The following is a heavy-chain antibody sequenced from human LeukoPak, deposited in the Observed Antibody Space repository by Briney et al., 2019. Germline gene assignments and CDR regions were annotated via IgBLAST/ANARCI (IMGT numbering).Heavy chain of an antibody. Sequence: GGSLRLSCAASGFTFSSYVMSWVRQAPGKGLEWVSAISGSGGSTYYADSVKGRFTISRDNSKNTLYLQMNSLRAEDTAVYYCAEGTGGWYANAFDIWGQGTMVTVSS. CDR3: AEGTGGWYANAFDI. J-gene: IGHJ3*02. D-gene: IGHD6-19*01. CDR2: ISGSGGST. CDR1: GFTFSSYV. V-gene: IGHV3-23*01.